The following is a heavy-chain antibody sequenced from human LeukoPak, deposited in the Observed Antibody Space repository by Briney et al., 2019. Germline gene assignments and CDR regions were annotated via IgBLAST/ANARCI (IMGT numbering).Heavy chain of an antibody. CDR1: GGSFSGYY. CDR2: INHSGST. J-gene: IGHJ3*02. Sequence: SETLSLTCAVYGGSFSGYYWSWIRQPPGKGLEWIGEINHSGSTNYNPSLKSRVTISVDTSKNQFSLKLSSVTAADTAAYYCARVGGYCSGGSCFRRNGHDAFDIWGQGTMVTVSS. V-gene: IGHV4-34*01. D-gene: IGHD2-15*01. CDR3: ARVGGYCSGGSCFRRNGHDAFDI.